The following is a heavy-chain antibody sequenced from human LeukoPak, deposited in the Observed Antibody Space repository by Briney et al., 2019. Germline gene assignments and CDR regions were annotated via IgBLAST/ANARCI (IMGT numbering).Heavy chain of an antibody. CDR1: GGSFSGYY. CDR2: INHSGST. J-gene: IGHJ3*02. V-gene: IGHV4-34*01. Sequence: SETLSLTCAVYGGSFSGYYWSWSRQPPGKGLEWIEEINHSGSTNYNPSLKSRVTISVDTSKNQFSLKLSSVTAADTAVYYCARGPLRRSSSFGRAFDIWGQGTMVTVSS. CDR3: ARGPLRRSSSFGRAFDI. D-gene: IGHD6-6*01.